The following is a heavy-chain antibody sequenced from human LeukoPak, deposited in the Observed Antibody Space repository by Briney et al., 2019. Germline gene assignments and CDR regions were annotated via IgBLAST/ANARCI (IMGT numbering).Heavy chain of an antibody. J-gene: IGHJ6*02. CDR2: ISGSGGST. Sequence: GGSLRLSCAASGFTFSSYSMNWVRQAPGKGLEWVSAISGSGGSTYYADSVKGRFTISRDNSKNTLYLQMNSLRAEDTAVYYCAKDFTRGGYYGMDVWGQGTTATVSS. CDR3: AKDFTRGGYYGMDV. CDR1: GFTFSSYS. D-gene: IGHD3-16*01. V-gene: IGHV3-23*01.